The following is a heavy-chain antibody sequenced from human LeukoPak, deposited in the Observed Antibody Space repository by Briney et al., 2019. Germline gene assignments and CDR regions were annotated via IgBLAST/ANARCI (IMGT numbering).Heavy chain of an antibody. CDR2: VYYSGST. J-gene: IGHJ3*02. V-gene: IGHV4-59*01. D-gene: IGHD5-12*01. CDR3: ARSRGYSGYAYDAFDI. CDR1: GVSINNYY. Sequence: SGTLSLTCSVSGVSINNYYWSWIREPPGRGLEGIGYVYYSGSTNYNPSLKSRVTISVDTSKNQFSLKLSSVTAADTAVYYCARSRGYSGYAYDAFDIWGQGTMVTVSS.